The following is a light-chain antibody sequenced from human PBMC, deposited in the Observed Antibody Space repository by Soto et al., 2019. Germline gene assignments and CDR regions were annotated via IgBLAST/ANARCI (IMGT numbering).Light chain of an antibody. V-gene: IGKV3-15*01. CDR3: QQYDNWPPWT. Sequence: EILMTQSPATLSVSPGERATLSCRASQSITINLAWYQQRPGQAPRLLIYGASTRATGIPARFSGSGSGTEFPLTISSLQFEDFGIYYCQQYDNWPPWTFGQGTKVEIK. CDR1: QSITIN. J-gene: IGKJ1*01. CDR2: GAS.